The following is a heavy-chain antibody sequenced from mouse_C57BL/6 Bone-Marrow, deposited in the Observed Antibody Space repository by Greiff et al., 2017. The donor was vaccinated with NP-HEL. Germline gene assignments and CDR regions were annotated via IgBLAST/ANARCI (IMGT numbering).Heavy chain of an antibody. D-gene: IGHD1-1*01. CDR2: IHPSDSDT. CDR1: GYTLTSYR. Sequence: QVQLKQPGAELVKPGASVKVSCKASGYTLTSYRMHWVKQRPGQGLEWIGRIHPSDSDTNYNQKFKGKATLTVEKSSSTDYMQLSSLTSEDSAVYYCSISPPDYYGSKAYWGQGTLVTVSA. CDR3: SISPPDYYGSKAY. V-gene: IGHV1-74*01. J-gene: IGHJ3*01.